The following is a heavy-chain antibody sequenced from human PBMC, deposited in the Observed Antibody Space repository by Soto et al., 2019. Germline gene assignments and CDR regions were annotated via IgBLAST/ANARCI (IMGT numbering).Heavy chain of an antibody. J-gene: IGHJ4*02. CDR2: IWYDGSNK. D-gene: IGHD3-22*01. CDR1: GFTFSSYV. CDR3: ARDKERYYDSSGYYPDY. V-gene: IGHV3-33*08. Sequence: GGSLRLSCAASGFTFSSYVMHWVRQAPGKGLEWVAVIWYDGSNKYYADSVKGRFTISRDNSKNTLYLQMNSLRAEDTAVYYCARDKERYYDSSGYYPDYWGQGTLVTVSS.